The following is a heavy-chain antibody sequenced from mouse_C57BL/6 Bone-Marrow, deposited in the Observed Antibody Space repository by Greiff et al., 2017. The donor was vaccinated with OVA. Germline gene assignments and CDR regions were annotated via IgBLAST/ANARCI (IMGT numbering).Heavy chain of an antibody. D-gene: IGHD2-3*01. J-gene: IGHJ4*01. CDR3: ARRRDGSYYYAMDY. CDR2: IWWDDDK. CDR1: GFSLSTFGMG. Sequence: QVTLKECGPGILQPSQTLSLTCSFSGFSLSTFGMGVGWIRQPSGKGLEWLAHIWWDDDKYYNPALKSRLTISKDTSKNQVFLKIANVDTADTATYYCARRRDGSYYYAMDYWGQGTSVTVSS. V-gene: IGHV8-8*01.